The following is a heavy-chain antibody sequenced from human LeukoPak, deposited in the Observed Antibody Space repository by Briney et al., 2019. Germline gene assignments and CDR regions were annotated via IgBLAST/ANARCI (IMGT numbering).Heavy chain of an antibody. CDR1: GFTFSSYA. J-gene: IGHJ6*02. D-gene: IGHD6-13*01. CDR2: ISGSGGST. CDR3: ARGGILYGMDV. V-gene: IGHV3-23*01. Sequence: PGGSLSLSCAASGFTFSSYAMSWVRQAPGKGLEWVSDISGSGGSTYFADSVKGRFTFSRDNAKNTLYLQMNSLRAEDTAVYYCARGGILYGMDVWGQGTTVTVSS.